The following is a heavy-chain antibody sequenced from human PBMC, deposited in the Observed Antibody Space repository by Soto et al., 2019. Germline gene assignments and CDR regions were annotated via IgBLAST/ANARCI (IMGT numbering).Heavy chain of an antibody. CDR2: VSYDGSNE. V-gene: IGHV3-30*18. D-gene: IGHD6-6*01. CDR1: GFAFSSYG. Sequence: GGSLRLSCAGSGFAFSSYGMYWVRQAPGKGLEWVAVVSYDGSNEFYADSVKGRFTISRDDSKNTLYLQMHSLRAEDTAVYYWAKDKSMAGCGRGNFYYYNLAVWGQGTTVTVSS. CDR3: AKDKSMAGCGRGNFYYYNLAV. J-gene: IGHJ6*02.